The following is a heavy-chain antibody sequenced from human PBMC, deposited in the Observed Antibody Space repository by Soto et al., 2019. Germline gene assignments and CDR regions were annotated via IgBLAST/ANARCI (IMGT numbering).Heavy chain of an antibody. J-gene: IGHJ4*02. CDR2: IYYSGNT. Sequence: PSETLSLTCTVSGGSISSSSYYWGWIRQPPGKGLEWIGSIYYSGNTYYNPSLKSRVTISVDTAKNQFSLKLSSVTAADTAVYYCARQYYVCSGSYYNRPFDFWGQGTLVPVSS. V-gene: IGHV4-39*01. CDR1: GGSISSSSYY. D-gene: IGHD3-10*02. CDR3: ARQYYVCSGSYYNRPFDF.